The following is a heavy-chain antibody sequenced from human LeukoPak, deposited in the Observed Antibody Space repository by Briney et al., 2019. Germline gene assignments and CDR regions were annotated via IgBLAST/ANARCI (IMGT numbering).Heavy chain of an antibody. CDR2: ISRSSSYI. CDR1: GITFNSYT. V-gene: IGHV3-21*01. CDR3: ARERQLERLAFGKEGSAFDY. J-gene: IGHJ4*02. D-gene: IGHD1-1*01. Sequence: PGGSLRLSCAASGITFNSYTMNWVRQAPGKGLEWVSSISRSSSYIYYAASVKGRFTISRDNAKNSLYLQMNRLKAEDTAVYYCARERQLERLAFGKEGSAFDYWGRGTLVTVSS.